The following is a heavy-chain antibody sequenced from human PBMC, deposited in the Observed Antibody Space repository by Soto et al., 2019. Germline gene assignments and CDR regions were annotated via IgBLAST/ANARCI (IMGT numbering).Heavy chain of an antibody. CDR3: ARDFKGNGKSTYGMDV. J-gene: IGHJ6*02. CDR2: INPNSGGT. CDR1: GYTFTGYY. V-gene: IGHV1-2*02. Sequence: SVKVWSKASGYTFTGYYMHWVRQAPVQGLEWMGWINPNSGGTNYAQKFQGRVTMTRDTSISTAYMELSRLRSDDTAVYYCARDFKGNGKSTYGMDVWGQGTTVTVYS.